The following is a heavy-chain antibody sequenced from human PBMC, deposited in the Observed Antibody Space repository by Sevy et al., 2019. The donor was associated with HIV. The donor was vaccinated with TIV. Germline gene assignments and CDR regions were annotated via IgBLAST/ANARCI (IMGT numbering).Heavy chain of an antibody. CDR2: IYTSGST. D-gene: IGHD6-13*01. CDR1: GGSISSYY. V-gene: IGHV4-4*07. J-gene: IGHJ6*02. CDR3: ARDPAQYSSSWSPYYYYYGMDV. Sequence: SEPLSLTCTVSGGSISSYYWSWIRQPAGKGLEWIGRIYTSGSTNYNPSLKSRVTMSVDTSKNQFSLKLSSVTAADTAVYYCARDPAQYSSSWSPYYYYYGMDVWGQGTTVTVSS.